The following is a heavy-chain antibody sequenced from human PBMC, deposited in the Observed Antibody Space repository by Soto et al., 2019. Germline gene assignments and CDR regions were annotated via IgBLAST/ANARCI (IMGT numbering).Heavy chain of an antibody. CDR1: GFTFSSYG. D-gene: IGHD3-10*01. Sequence: GGSLRLSCAASGFTFSSYGMHWVRQAPGKGLEWVAVIWYDGSNKYYADSVKGRFTISRDNSKNTLYLQMNSLRAEDTAVYYCARGHHVGGSGTLNYYYYYGMDVWGQGTTVTVSS. J-gene: IGHJ6*02. CDR3: ARGHHVGGSGTLNYYYYYGMDV. V-gene: IGHV3-33*01. CDR2: IWYDGSNK.